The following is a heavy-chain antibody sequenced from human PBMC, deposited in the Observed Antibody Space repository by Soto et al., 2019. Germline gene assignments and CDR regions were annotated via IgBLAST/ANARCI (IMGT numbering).Heavy chain of an antibody. CDR3: ARDGEYSSGWFIFDH. V-gene: IGHV4-4*07. CDR2: MYVTGTT. CDR1: GDSISSYF. Sequence: QVQLQESGPGLVKPSETLSLTCTISGDSISSYFWSWIRQPAGKGLEWIGRMYVTGTTSYNPSLKSRVTMSVDMSKNRFSLRLSSVTAADTAVYYCARDGEYSSGWFIFDHWGQGALVTVSS. D-gene: IGHD6-19*01. J-gene: IGHJ4*02.